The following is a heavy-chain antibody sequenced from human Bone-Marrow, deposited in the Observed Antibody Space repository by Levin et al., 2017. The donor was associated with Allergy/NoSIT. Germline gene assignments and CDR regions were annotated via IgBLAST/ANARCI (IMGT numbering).Heavy chain of an antibody. CDR3: ARDFFYDNSGYFDFGY. Sequence: GESLKISCAVSGLPFSTSSLSWVRQAPGKGLEWISSISRGGTYIYYANSVKGRFTISRDNAGNSVYLQMNSLKADDTAVYFCARDFFYDNSGYFDFGYWGEGTLVTVSS. CDR1: GLPFSTSS. J-gene: IGHJ4*02. V-gene: IGHV3-21*01. D-gene: IGHD3-22*01. CDR2: ISRGGTYI.